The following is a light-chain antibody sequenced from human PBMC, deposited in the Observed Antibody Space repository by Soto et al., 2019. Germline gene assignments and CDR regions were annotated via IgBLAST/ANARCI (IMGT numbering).Light chain of an antibody. CDR3: QQYDNFPLT. Sequence: DTQMTQSPSSLSASVGDRVTITCQASQDISTYLNWYQQKPGKAPKLLIYDASNLETGVPSRFTGSGSGTDFTFSISSLQPEDIATYYCQQYDNFPLTFGGGTKVGI. CDR2: DAS. J-gene: IGKJ4*01. V-gene: IGKV1-33*01. CDR1: QDISTY.